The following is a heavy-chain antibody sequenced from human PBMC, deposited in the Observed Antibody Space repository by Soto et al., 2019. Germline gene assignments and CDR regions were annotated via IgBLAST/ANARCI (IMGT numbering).Heavy chain of an antibody. CDR2: IVVGSGNT. CDR3: AAGNMVRGVYYYGMDV. J-gene: IGHJ6*02. Sequence: QMQLVQSGPEVKKPGTSVKVSCKASGFTFTSSAMQWVRQARGQRLEWRGWIVVGSGNTNYAQKFQERVTITRDMSTSTAYMELSSLRSEDTAVYYCAAGNMVRGVYYYGMDVWSQGTTVTVSS. CDR1: GFTFTSSA. D-gene: IGHD3-10*01. V-gene: IGHV1-58*02.